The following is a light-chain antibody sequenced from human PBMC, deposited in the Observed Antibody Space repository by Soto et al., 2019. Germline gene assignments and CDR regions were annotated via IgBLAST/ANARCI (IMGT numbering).Light chain of an antibody. CDR1: KSIISS. J-gene: IGKJ1*01. Sequence: DIQMTQSPSSLSASVGDRVTITCRASKSIISSFNWYQHKPWKATKVLIYAASSLQRGVPSRFSGSGSGTDFTLTTSRLQPEDFATYYCQQSYGGRTFGEGTKV. CDR2: AAS. V-gene: IGKV1-39*01. CDR3: QQSYGGRT.